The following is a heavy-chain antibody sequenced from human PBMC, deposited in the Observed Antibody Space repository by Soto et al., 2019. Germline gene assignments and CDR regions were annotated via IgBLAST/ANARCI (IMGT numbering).Heavy chain of an antibody. CDR1: GGTFSSYA. V-gene: IGHV1-69*01. CDR2: FIPIFGTA. D-gene: IGHD2-15*01. Sequence: QVQLVQSGAEVKKPGSSVKVSCKASGGTFSSYAISWVRQAPGQGLEWMGGFIPIFGTANYAQKFQGRVTSTAVESTSTGDVELRSWRCGGTAGYYCARGFEPVSHVVFVLSSTRYYYYGMDVWCQGATVTVSS. CDR3: ARGFEPVSHVVFVLSSTRYYYYGMDV. J-gene: IGHJ6*02.